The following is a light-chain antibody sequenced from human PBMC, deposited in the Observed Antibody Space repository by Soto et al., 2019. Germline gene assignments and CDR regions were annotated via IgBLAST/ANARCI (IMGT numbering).Light chain of an antibody. CDR2: AAS. CDR1: QNIRSNH. J-gene: IGKJ2*01. CDR3: QQYGGSPYT. V-gene: IGKV3-20*01. Sequence: EIVLTQSPGTLSLSPGERATLSCRASQNIRSNHLAWYQQRPGQAPRLLIFAASGRPTAIPDRFSGSGSGSDFTLSISRLEPEDFAMYYCQQYGGSPYTFGPGTKLEIK.